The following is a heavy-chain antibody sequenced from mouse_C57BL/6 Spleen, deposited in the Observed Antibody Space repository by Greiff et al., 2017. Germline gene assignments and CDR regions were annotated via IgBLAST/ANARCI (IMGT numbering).Heavy chain of an antibody. CDR3: ARSGTTIVKDYAMDY. CDR2: IHPNSGST. V-gene: IGHV1-64*01. D-gene: IGHD1-1*01. Sequence: QVQLQQPGAELVKPGASVKLSCKASGYTFTSYWLHWVKQRPGQGLEWIGMIHPNSGSTNYNEKFKSKATLTVDKSSSTSYMQLSSLTSEDSAVYYCARSGTTIVKDYAMDYWGQGTSVTVSS. CDR1: GYTFTSYW. J-gene: IGHJ4*01.